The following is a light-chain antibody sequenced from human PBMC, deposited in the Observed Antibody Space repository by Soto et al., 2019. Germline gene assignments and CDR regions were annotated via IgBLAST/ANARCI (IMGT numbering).Light chain of an antibody. CDR1: SSDVGGYNH. CDR2: EVS. CDR3: SSYTTSTTRII. V-gene: IGLV2-14*01. Sequence: QSALTQPASVSGSPGQSITISCTGSSSDVGGYNHVSWYQQHPGKAPKLMIYEVSNRPSGVSNRFSGSKSGNTASLIISGLQAEDEADYYCSSYTTSTTRIIFGGGTKLTVL. J-gene: IGLJ2*01.